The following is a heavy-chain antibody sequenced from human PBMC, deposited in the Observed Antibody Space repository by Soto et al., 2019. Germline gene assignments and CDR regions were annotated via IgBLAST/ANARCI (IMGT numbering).Heavy chain of an antibody. CDR2: ISGSGTT. Sequence: LRLSCVASGYTFNSHEMNWVRQAPGKGLEWISSISGSGTTNYAESVKGRFTISRDNAHKSLFLEMKDLRVEDTAVYYCARGGIHWGQGTLVTVSS. CDR1: GYTFNSHE. V-gene: IGHV3-48*03. CDR3: ARGGIH. D-gene: IGHD3-16*01. J-gene: IGHJ4*02.